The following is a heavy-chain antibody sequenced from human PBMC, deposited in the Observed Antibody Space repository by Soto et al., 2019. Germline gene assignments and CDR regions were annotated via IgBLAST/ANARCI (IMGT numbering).Heavy chain of an antibody. V-gene: IGHV3-21*01. CDR3: ARVDVPAYYDFWSGYSNFDS. J-gene: IGHJ4*02. D-gene: IGHD3-3*01. CDR2: LFSRGDFI. Sequence: EVQLEESGGGLVKPGGSLRLTCAASGFTFSSYSMSWVRQAPGKGLARVSFLFSRGDFIYYADSVRGRFTISRDNAKKSLYLQMNSVRAEDTAVYYCARVDVPAYYDFWSGYSNFDSWGQGTLVTVSS. CDR1: GFTFSSYS.